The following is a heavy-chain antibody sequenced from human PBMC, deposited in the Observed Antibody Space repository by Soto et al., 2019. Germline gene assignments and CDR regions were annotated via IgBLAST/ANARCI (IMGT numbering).Heavy chain of an antibody. CDR2: ISSSSSYI. V-gene: IGHV3-21*01. D-gene: IGHD2-2*01. J-gene: IGHJ4*02. CDR1: GFTFSSYS. CDR3: ARDSVYCSSTSCYAPFDY. Sequence: GGSLRLSCAASGFTFSSYSMNWVRQAPGKGLEWVSSISSSSSYIYYADSVKGRFTISRDNAKNSLYLQMNSLRAEDTAVYYCARDSVYCSSTSCYAPFDYWGQGTLVTVSS.